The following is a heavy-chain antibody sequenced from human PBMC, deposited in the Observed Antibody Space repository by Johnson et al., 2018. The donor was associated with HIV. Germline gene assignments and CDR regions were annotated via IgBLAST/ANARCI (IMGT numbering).Heavy chain of an antibody. Sequence: QVRLVESGGGVVQPGGSLRLSCAASGFTFSSYGMHWVRQAPGKGLEWVAFIRYDGSNKYYADSVKCRFIISRDNSKNTLYLQMNSLRAEDTAVYYCPVDTEAFDILGQGTMVTVSS. CDR3: PVDTEAFDI. V-gene: IGHV3-30*02. D-gene: IGHD1-14*01. J-gene: IGHJ3*02. CDR1: GFTFSSYG. CDR2: IRYDGSNK.